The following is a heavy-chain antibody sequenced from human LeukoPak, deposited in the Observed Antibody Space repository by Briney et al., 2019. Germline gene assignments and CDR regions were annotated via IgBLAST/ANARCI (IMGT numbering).Heavy chain of an antibody. D-gene: IGHD2-2*01. CDR2: INPNSGGT. CDR1: GYTLTGYY. Sequence: GASVKVFCKAAGYTLTGYYMHWVRQAPGQGLEWMGWINPNSGGTSYAQKFQGRVTMTRDTSISTAYMELSRLRSDDTAVYYCARGRCSSRSCYLFDYWGQGTLVTVSS. CDR3: ARGRCSSRSCYLFDY. V-gene: IGHV1-2*02. J-gene: IGHJ4*02.